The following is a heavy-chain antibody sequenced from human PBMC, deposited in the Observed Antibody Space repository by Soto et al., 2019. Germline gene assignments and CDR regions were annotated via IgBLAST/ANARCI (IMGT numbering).Heavy chain of an antibody. Sequence: QVQLQESGPGLVKPSQTLSLTCTVSGGSFSSGGYYWSWIRQHPGKGLEWIGYIDYSGRTYYNPSIKGRVTISVDTSKNQFSLKLRSVTAAETAVYYCARDQITMMDIWGQGTMVTVSS. D-gene: IGHD3-22*01. J-gene: IGHJ3*02. CDR1: GGSFSSGGYY. V-gene: IGHV4-31*03. CDR3: ARDQITMMDI. CDR2: IDYSGRT.